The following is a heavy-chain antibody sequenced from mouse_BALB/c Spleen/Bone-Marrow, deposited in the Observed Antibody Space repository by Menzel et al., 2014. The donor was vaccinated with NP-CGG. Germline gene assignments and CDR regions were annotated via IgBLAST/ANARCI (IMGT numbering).Heavy chain of an antibody. CDR3: AKRDKYDDYAMDY. Sequence: QVQLQQSGPELVKPGASVKISCKASGYSLTSYYIHWVKQRPGQGLEWIGWIFPGSGNTKYNEKFKGKATLTAGTSSSTAYMQLSSLTSEDSAVYFCAKRDKYDDYAMDYWGQGTSVTVSS. D-gene: IGHD2-14*01. V-gene: IGHV1-66*01. CDR1: GYSLTSYY. CDR2: IFPGSGNT. J-gene: IGHJ4*01.